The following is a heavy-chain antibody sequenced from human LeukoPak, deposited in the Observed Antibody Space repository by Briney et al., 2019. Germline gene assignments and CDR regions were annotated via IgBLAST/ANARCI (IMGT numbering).Heavy chain of an antibody. V-gene: IGHV3-30*14. CDR3: ARDPGGMDV. J-gene: IGHJ6*02. Sequence: GGSLRLSCAASGFTFSSYAMHWVRQAPGKGLEWVAAISYDGSNKYYADSVKGRFTISRDNSKNTLYLQMNSLRAEDTAVYYCARDPGGMDVWGQGTTVTVSS. CDR2: ISYDGSNK. CDR1: GFTFSSYA.